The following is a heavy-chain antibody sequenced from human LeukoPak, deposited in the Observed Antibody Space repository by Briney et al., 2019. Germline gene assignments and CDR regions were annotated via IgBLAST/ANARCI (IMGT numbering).Heavy chain of an antibody. Sequence: SETLSLTCAVYGGPFSGYYWSWIRQPPGKGLEWIGEINHSGSTNYNPSLKSRVTISVDTSKNQFSLKLSSVTAADTAVYYCARGPRAGYCSSTSCYPGRWFDPWGQGTLVTVSS. V-gene: IGHV4-34*01. D-gene: IGHD2-2*03. CDR3: ARGPRAGYCSSTSCYPGRWFDP. J-gene: IGHJ5*02. CDR2: INHSGST. CDR1: GGPFSGYY.